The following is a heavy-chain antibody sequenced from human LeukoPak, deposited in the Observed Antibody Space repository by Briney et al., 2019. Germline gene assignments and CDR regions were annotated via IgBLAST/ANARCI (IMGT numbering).Heavy chain of an antibody. CDR3: ASHLNSSGWYRGHYFDY. CDR2: ISSSGSTI. J-gene: IGHJ4*02. V-gene: IGHV3-11*01. CDR1: GFTFSDYY. D-gene: IGHD6-19*01. Sequence: GGSLRLSCAASGFTFSDYYMSWIRQAPGKGLEWVSYISSSGSTIYYADSVKGRFTISGDNAKNSLYLQMNSLRAEDTAVYYCASHLNSSGWYRGHYFDYWGQGTLVTVSS.